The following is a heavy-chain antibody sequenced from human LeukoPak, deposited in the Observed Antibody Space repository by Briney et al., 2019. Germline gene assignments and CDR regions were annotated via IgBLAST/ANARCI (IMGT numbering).Heavy chain of an antibody. CDR3: ARGGPPTVTRFDY. D-gene: IGHD4-17*01. CDR1: GGSISSSSYY. J-gene: IGHJ4*02. CDR2: IYYSGST. V-gene: IGHV4-39*07. Sequence: SETLSLTCTVSGGSISSSSYYWGWIRQPPGKGLEWIGSIYYSGSTYYNPSLKSRVTISVDTSKNQFSLKLSSVTAADTAVYYCARGGPPTVTRFDYWGQGTLVTVS.